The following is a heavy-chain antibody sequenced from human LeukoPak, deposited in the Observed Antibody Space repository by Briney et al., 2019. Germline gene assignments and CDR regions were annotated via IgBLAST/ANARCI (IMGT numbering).Heavy chain of an antibody. V-gene: IGHV1-69*05. J-gene: IGHJ5*02. CDR1: GGTFSSYA. D-gene: IGHD3-10*01. CDR3: ARGRPTMVRGVTYWFDP. CDR2: IIPIFGTA. Sequence: GSSVKVSCKASGGTFSSYAISWVRQAPGQGLEWMGRIIPIFGTANYAQKFQGRVTITTDESTSTAYMEVSSLRSEDTAVYYCARGRPTMVRGVTYWFDPWGQGTLVTVSS.